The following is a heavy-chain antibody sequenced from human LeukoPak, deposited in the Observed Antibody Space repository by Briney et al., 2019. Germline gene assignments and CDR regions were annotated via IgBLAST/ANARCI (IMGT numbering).Heavy chain of an antibody. V-gene: IGHV3-23*01. J-gene: IGHJ4*02. CDR3: AKVPGAKWLRWFDY. Sequence: GGSLRLSCAASGFAFSSYALSWVRQAPGKGLEWVSAISGSGGSTYYADSVKGRFTISRDNSKNTLYLQMNSLRAEDTAVYYCAKVPGAKWLRWFDYWGQGTLVTVSS. CDR2: ISGSGGST. D-gene: IGHD5-12*01. CDR1: GFAFSSYA.